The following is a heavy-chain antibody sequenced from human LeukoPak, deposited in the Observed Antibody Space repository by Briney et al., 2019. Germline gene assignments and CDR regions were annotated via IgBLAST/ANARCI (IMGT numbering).Heavy chain of an antibody. J-gene: IGHJ4*02. D-gene: IGHD3-22*01. CDR2: ISSNGGST. V-gene: IGHV3-64*01. CDR3: ARDPSLRDSSGYYPKYYFDY. CDR1: GFIFNSYA. Sequence: GGSLRLSCAASGFIFNSYAMHWVRQAPGKGLEYVSAISSNGGSTYYANSVKGRFTTSRDNSKNTLSLQMGSLRAEDMAVYYCARDPSLRDSSGYYPKYYFDYWGQGTLVTVSS.